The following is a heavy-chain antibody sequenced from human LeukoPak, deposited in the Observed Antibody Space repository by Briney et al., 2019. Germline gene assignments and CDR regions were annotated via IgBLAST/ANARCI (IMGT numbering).Heavy chain of an antibody. CDR2: ISGSGSTM. CDR1: GFTFSSYE. V-gene: IGHV3-48*03. J-gene: IGHJ4*02. Sequence: PGGSPRLSCAASGFTFSSYEMNWVRQAPGMGLEWISYISGSGSTMYYADSVKGRFTISRDNAKNSLYLQMNSLRAEDTAIYYCASSSWYALDYWGQGTLVTVSS. CDR3: ASSSWYALDY. D-gene: IGHD6-13*01.